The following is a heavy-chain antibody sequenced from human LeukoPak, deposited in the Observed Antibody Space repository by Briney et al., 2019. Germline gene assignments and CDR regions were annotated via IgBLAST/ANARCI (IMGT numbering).Heavy chain of an antibody. V-gene: IGHV5-10-1*01. D-gene: IGHD6-13*01. CDR1: GYSFTSYW. J-gene: IGHJ4*02. CDR2: IDPSDSYT. Sequence: GESLKMSCKGSGYSFTSYWISWVRQMPGKGLEWMGRIDPSDSYTNYSPSFQGHVTISADKSISTAYLQWSSLKASDTAMYYCARRRSSSSWQFLFDYWGQGTLVTVSS. CDR3: ARRRSSSSWQFLFDY.